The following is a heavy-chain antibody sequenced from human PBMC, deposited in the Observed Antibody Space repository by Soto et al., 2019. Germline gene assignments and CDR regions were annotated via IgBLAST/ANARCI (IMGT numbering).Heavy chain of an antibody. V-gene: IGHV4-34*08. Sequence: SETLSLTCAVYGGTFSGYYWSWIRQTPGQGLECIAEIFHSGDINYNPSLKGRVIISVDTSKNLFSLNLTSVTAADAAVYFCQHSPSFRKWAFDIWGPGTTVTVSS. D-gene: IGHD1-26*01. CDR1: GGTFSGYY. J-gene: IGHJ3*02. CDR2: IFHSGDI. CDR3: QHSPSFRKWAFDI.